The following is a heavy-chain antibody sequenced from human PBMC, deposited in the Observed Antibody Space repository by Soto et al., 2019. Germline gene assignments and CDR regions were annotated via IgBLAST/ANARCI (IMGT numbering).Heavy chain of an antibody. V-gene: IGHV2-26*01. Sequence: QVTLKESGPVLVKPTETLTLTCTVSGFSLSNARMGVSWIRQPPGKALEWLAHIFSNDEKSYSTSLKSRLTISKDPSKSQVVLTMTNMDPVDTATYYCARMPAAHYYYYYGMDVWGPGTTVTVSS. CDR1: GFSLSNARMG. CDR3: ARMPAAHYYYYYGMDV. CDR2: IFSNDEK. D-gene: IGHD6-13*01. J-gene: IGHJ6*02.